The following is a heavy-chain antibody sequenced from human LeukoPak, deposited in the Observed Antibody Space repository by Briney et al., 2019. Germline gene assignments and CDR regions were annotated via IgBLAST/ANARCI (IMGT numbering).Heavy chain of an antibody. J-gene: IGHJ6*03. CDR2: IKQDGSEK. CDR3: ARGVWDDFWSGYYMHYYYYYYMDV. D-gene: IGHD3-3*01. V-gene: IGHV3-7*01. CDR1: GFTFSSYW. Sequence: GGSLRLSCAASGFTFSSYWMSWVRQAPGKGLEWVANIKQDGSEKYYVDSVKGRFTISRDNAKNSLYLQMNSLRAEDTAVYYCARGVWDDFWSGYYMHYYYYYYMDVWGKGTTVTVSS.